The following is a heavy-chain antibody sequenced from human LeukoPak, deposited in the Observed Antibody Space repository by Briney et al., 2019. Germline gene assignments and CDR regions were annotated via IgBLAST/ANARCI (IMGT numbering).Heavy chain of an antibody. D-gene: IGHD6-13*01. CDR3: ARAYSSRGRFDP. CDR1: GGSISSYY. J-gene: IGHJ5*02. V-gene: IGHV4-59*01. CDR2: IFHSGTT. Sequence: PSETLSLTCTVSGGSISSYYWSWIRQPPGKGLEWIGYIFHSGTTNYNPSLKSRVTISVDTSTNQFSLKLSSVTAADTAVHYCARAYSSRGRFDPWGQGTLVTVSS.